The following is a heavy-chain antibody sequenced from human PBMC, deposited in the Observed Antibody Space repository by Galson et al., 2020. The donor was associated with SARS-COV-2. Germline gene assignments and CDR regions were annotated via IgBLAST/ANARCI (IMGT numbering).Heavy chain of an antibody. J-gene: IGHJ5*02. Sequence: GGSLRLSCAASGFTFSSNYMRWVRQAPGKGLEWVSVIYSGGTTKYADSGKGRFTISRDNSKNTLYLQMNSLIADDTSVYYCARDVCASSWCFDPGGQGTLVTVSS. CDR3: ARDVCASSWCFDP. CDR2: IYSGGTT. CDR1: GFTFSSNY. V-gene: IGHV3-53*01. D-gene: IGHD6-13*01.